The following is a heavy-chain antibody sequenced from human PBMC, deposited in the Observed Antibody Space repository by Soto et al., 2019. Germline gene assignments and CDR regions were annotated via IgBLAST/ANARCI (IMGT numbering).Heavy chain of an antibody. CDR1: GGTFSSFS. V-gene: IGHV1-69*02. J-gene: IGHJ3*02. D-gene: IGHD1-26*01. CDR2: ILPILGVG. CDR3: ARLGIVGATDITWVAFDI. Sequence: QVQLVQSGAEVKKPGSSVKVSCKTSGGTFSSFSISWVRQSPGQGLEWMGRILPILGVGDYAQKFQGRVTITADKSTSTAYMELSSLRSEDTAVYYCARLGIVGATDITWVAFDIWGQGTMVTVSS.